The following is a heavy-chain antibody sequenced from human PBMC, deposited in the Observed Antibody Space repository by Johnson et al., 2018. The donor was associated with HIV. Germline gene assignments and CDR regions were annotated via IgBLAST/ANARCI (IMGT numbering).Heavy chain of an antibody. CDR2: ISWDGGST. CDR1: GFTFDDYT. V-gene: IGHV3-43*01. J-gene: IGHJ3*02. Sequence: VQLVESGGGVVQPGRSLRLSCAASGFTFDDYTMHWVRQAPGKGLEWVSLISWDGGSTYYADSVKGRFTISRDNAKNSLYLQMNSLRAEDTALYFCARDGRGEQLVDQGDAFDIWGQGTMVTVSS. CDR3: ARDGRGEQLVDQGDAFDI. D-gene: IGHD6-6*01.